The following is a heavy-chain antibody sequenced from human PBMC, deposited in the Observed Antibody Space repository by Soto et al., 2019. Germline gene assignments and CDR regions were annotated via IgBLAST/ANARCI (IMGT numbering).Heavy chain of an antibody. J-gene: IGHJ6*02. CDR1: GGTFSSYA. Sequence: QVQLVQSGAEVKKPGSSVKVSCKASGGTFSSYAISWVRQAPGQGLEWMGGIIPIFGTANYAQKFQGRVTITADESTSTAYMGLSSLRSEDTAVYYCARGGLLLRGYYYGMDVWGQGTTVTVSS. CDR2: IIPIFGTA. D-gene: IGHD2-21*02. CDR3: ARGGLLLRGYYYGMDV. V-gene: IGHV1-69*01.